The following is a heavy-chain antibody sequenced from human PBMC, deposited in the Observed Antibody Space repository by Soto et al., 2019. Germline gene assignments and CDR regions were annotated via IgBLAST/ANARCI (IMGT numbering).Heavy chain of an antibody. D-gene: IGHD3-16*01. Sequence: PWGSLRLSCAASGFTVSNNYMTCVRQAAWKGLEWVSVLYIGVITYYSDSVKGRFTISRDNSKNTLYLQMHSLSAEYTAMYYCARAGGGGGITYNYHFDYWGHETQVTVSS. CDR3: ARAGGGGGITYNYHFDY. CDR1: GFTVSNNY. CDR2: LYIGVIT. V-gene: IGHV3-53*01. J-gene: IGHJ4*01.